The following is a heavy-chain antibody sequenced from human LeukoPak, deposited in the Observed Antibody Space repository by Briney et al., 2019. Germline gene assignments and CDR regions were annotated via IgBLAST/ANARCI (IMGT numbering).Heavy chain of an antibody. CDR1: GFTFSGYA. CDR2: ISYDGSNE. D-gene: IGHD3-10*01. Sequence: GGSLRLSCAASGFTFSGYAMHWVRQAPGKGLEWVAVISYDGSNEYYADSVKGRFTISRDNSKNTLYLQMNSLSVEDTAVYYCARVGYYASGPFSYFDYWGQGTLVNVSS. V-gene: IGHV3-30-3*01. CDR3: ARVGYYASGPFSYFDY. J-gene: IGHJ4*02.